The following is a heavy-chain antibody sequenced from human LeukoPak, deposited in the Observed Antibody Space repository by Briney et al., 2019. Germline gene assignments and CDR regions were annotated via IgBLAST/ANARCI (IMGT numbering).Heavy chain of an antibody. CDR3: ARGSGTMVVTPLFH. CDR2: ISSSSSYI. CDR1: GFTFSSYS. Sequence: GGSLRLSCAASGFTFSSYSMNWVRQAPGKGLEWVSSISSSSSYIYYADSVKGRFTISRDNAKNSLYLQMNSLRAGDTAVYYCARGSGTMVVTPLFHWGQGTLVTVSS. D-gene: IGHD4-23*01. J-gene: IGHJ4*02. V-gene: IGHV3-21*01.